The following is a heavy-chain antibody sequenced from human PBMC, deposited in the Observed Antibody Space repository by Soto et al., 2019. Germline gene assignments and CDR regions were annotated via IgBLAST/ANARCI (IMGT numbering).Heavy chain of an antibody. CDR3: ARLSWGGNGVFDI. CDR1: VYSFTSYW. D-gene: IGHD2-15*01. V-gene: IGHV5-10-1*01. J-gene: IGHJ3*02. CDR2: IDPSDSYT. Sequence: HGESLRVSCKGFVYSFTSYWISWLRQMRGKGLEWIGMIDPSDSYTSYCPSFRGHGTLSADKSISTAYLQWSSLKASETVMYYCARLSWGGNGVFDIWGQGTMVTVS.